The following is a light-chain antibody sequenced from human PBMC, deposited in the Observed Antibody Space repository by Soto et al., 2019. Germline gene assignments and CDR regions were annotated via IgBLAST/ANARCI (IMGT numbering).Light chain of an antibody. V-gene: IGKV1-33*01. Sequence: IQMTPSPSSLSASVGDRSTLPCQASQDISKNLNWYQQKPGKAPKLLIYDASSLQTGVPSRFSGSGSATHFTFTISSLQPEDVATYYCQQYDNLLPITFGQGTRLEIK. CDR3: QQYDNLLPIT. CDR2: DAS. J-gene: IGKJ5*01. CDR1: QDISKN.